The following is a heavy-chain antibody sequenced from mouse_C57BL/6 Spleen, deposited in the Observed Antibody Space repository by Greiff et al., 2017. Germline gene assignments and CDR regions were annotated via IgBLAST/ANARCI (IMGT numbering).Heavy chain of an antibody. D-gene: IGHD1-1*01. CDR1: GYTFTSYW. CDR3: ARRYYGSSPSHYYAMDY. J-gene: IGHJ4*01. V-gene: IGHV1-59*01. Sequence: QVQLQQPGAELVRPGTSVKLSCKASGYTFTSYWMHWVKQRPGQGLEWIGVIDPSDSYTNYNQKFKGKATLTVDTSSSTAYMQLSSLTSEDSAVYYCARRYYGSSPSHYYAMDYWGQGTSVTVSS. CDR2: IDPSDSYT.